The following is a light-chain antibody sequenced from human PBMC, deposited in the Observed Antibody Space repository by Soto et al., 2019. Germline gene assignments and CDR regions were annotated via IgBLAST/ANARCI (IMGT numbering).Light chain of an antibody. CDR3: CSYAGSYTYV. J-gene: IGLJ1*01. CDR1: SSDVGGYNY. CDR2: DVT. V-gene: IGLV2-11*01. Sequence: QSALTQPRSVSGSPGQSVTTSCTGTSSDVGGYNYVSWYQQRPGKAPKPMIYDVTKRPSGVPDRFSGSKSGNTASLTISGLQAEDEADYYCCSYAGSYTYVFGTGTKVTVL.